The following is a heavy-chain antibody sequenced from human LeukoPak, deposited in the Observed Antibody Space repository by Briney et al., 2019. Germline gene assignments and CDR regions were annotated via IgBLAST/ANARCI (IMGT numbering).Heavy chain of an antibody. J-gene: IGHJ6*02. Sequence: ASVKVSCKASGYTFTGYYIHWVRQAPGQGLEWMGWINPNSGGTNYAQKFQGRVTMTRDTSISTAYMELSRLRSDDTAVFYCARRGLEQHYYSGMDVWGQGTTVTVSS. D-gene: IGHD6-13*01. CDR1: GYTFTGYY. V-gene: IGHV1-2*02. CDR2: INPNSGGT. CDR3: ARRGLEQHYYSGMDV.